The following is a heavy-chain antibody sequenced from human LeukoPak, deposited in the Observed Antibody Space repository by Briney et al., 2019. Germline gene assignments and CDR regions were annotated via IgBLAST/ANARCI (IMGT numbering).Heavy chain of an antibody. CDR1: GFTFSSYW. Sequence: PGGSLRLSCAASGFTFSSYWMSWVRQAPGKELEWVANIKQDGSEKYYVDSVKGRFTISRDNAKNSLYLQMNSLRAEDTAVYYCARSAQLRYFDWFDYWGQGTLVTVSS. V-gene: IGHV3-7*01. J-gene: IGHJ4*02. CDR3: ARSAQLRYFDWFDY. D-gene: IGHD3-9*01. CDR2: IKQDGSEK.